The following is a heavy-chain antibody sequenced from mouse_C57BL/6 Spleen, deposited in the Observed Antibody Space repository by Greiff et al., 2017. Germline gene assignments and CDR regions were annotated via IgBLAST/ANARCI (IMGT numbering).Heavy chain of an antibody. Sequence: QVHVKQPGAELVKPGASVKLSCKASGYTFTSYWMHWVKQRPGQGLEWIGMIHPNSGSTNYNEKFKSKATLTVDKSSSTAYMQLSSLTSEDSAVYYGARPMVTTGGYYYAMDYWGQGTSVTVSS. J-gene: IGHJ4*01. D-gene: IGHD2-2*01. CDR1: GYTFTSYW. CDR3: ARPMVTTGGYYYAMDY. CDR2: IHPNSGST. V-gene: IGHV1-64*01.